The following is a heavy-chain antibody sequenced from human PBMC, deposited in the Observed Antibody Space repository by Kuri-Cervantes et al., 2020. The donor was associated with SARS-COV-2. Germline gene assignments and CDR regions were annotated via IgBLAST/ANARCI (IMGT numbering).Heavy chain of an antibody. J-gene: IGHJ2*01. D-gene: IGHD4-11*01. V-gene: IGHV4-61*02. CDR3: ARDRKTVGWYFDL. CDR2: VYVSGTT. CDR1: GGSISSASYH. Sequence: SETLSLTCTVSGGSISSASYHWNWIRQPAGKRLEWIGRVYVSGTTSYNPSLKSRLTISTDTSRNQFSLRLNSVTAADTAVYYCARDRKTVGWYFDLWGRGTLATVSS.